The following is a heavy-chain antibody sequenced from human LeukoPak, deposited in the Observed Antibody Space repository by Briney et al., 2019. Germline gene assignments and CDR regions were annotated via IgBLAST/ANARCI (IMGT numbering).Heavy chain of an antibody. CDR2: IYYSGST. D-gene: IGHD6-13*01. CDR1: GDSISTSSYY. Sequence: PSETLSLTCTVSGDSISTSSYYWSWIRQPPGKGLEWIGYIYYSGSTNYNPSLKSRVTISVDTSKNQFSLKLSSVTAADTAVYYCARTTEAHSWRTRYYDYYMDVWGKGTTVTV. J-gene: IGHJ6*03. CDR3: ARTTEAHSWRTRYYDYYMDV. V-gene: IGHV4-61*01.